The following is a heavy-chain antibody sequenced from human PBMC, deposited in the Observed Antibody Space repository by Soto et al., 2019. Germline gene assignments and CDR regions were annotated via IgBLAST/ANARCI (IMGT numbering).Heavy chain of an antibody. Sequence: ASVKVSCKASGYTFTGYYMHWVRQAPGQRLEWMGWINPNSGGTNYAQKFQGRVTMTRDTSISTAYMELSRLRSDDTAVYYCARLLGEYYYDSSGYYFDYWGQGTLVTVSS. CDR3: ARLLGEYYYDSSGYYFDY. CDR2: INPNSGGT. V-gene: IGHV1-2*02. J-gene: IGHJ4*02. D-gene: IGHD3-22*01. CDR1: GYTFTGYY.